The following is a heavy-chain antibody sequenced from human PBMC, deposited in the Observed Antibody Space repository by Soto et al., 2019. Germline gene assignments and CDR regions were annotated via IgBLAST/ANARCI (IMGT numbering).Heavy chain of an antibody. V-gene: IGHV1-18*01. CDR2: ISAHNGNT. CDR3: ARGRYGDY. Sequence: QVHLVQSGAEVKKPGASVKVSCKSSGYAFTTYGITWVRQAPGQRLEWMGWISAHNGNTNYAQKLQGRVTVTRDTSTSTAYIELRSLRSDDTAVYYCARGRYGDYWGQGALVTVSS. CDR1: GYAFTTYG. J-gene: IGHJ4*02. D-gene: IGHD1-1*01.